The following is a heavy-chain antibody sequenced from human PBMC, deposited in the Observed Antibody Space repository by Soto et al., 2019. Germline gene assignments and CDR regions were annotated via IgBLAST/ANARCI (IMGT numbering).Heavy chain of an antibody. CDR2: ISSSSSYT. Sequence: PGGSLRLSCAASGFTFSDYYMSWIRQAPGKGLERVSYISSSSSYTNYADSVKGRFTISRDNAKNSLYLQMNSLRAEDTAVYYCPRAPNYDRSGYYYGYCGQRNLVPVSP. V-gene: IGHV3-11*05. D-gene: IGHD3-22*01. CDR1: GFTFSDYY. CDR3: PRAPNYDRSGYYYGY. J-gene: IGHJ4*02.